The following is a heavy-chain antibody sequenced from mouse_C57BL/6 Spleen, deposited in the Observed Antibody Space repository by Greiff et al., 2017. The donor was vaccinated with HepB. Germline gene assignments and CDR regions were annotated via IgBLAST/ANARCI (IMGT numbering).Heavy chain of an antibody. CDR1: GYAFSSYW. CDR3: ARRAHYYGSSPYFDY. V-gene: IGHV1-80*01. Sequence: QVQLQQSGAELVKPGASVKISCKASGYAFSSYWMNWVKQRPGKGLEWIGQIYPGDGDTNYNGKFKGKATLTADKSYSTAYMQLSSLTSEDSAVYFCARRAHYYGSSPYFDYWGQGTTLTVSS. CDR2: IYPGDGDT. J-gene: IGHJ2*01. D-gene: IGHD1-1*01.